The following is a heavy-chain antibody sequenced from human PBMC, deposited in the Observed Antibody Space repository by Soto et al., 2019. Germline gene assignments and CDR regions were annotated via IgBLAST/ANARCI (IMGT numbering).Heavy chain of an antibody. D-gene: IGHD3-22*01. Sequence: SVKVSCKASGGTFSSYAISWVRQSPGQGLEWMGGIIPIFGTANYAQKFQGRVTITADESTSTAYMELSSLRSEDTAVYYCASAPFVPDTYYHDSTVFDPWGQGTLVTVSS. J-gene: IGHJ5*02. V-gene: IGHV1-69*13. CDR1: GGTFSSYA. CDR3: ASAPFVPDTYYHDSTVFDP. CDR2: IIPIFGTA.